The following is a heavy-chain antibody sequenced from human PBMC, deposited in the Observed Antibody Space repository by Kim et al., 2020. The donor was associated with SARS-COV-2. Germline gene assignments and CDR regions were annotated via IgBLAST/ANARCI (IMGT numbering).Heavy chain of an antibody. D-gene: IGHD3-9*01. J-gene: IGHJ4*02. CDR1: GFTFSNYW. V-gene: IGHV3-7*03. CDR3: ARDVDYCHSAEVDLDS. CDR2: INQDGSQQ. Sequence: GGSLRLSCAAAGFTFSNYWMTWVRQAPGKGLEWVANINQDGSQQSYVDSVKGRFTTSRDNPRKSLYLQMNSLRAEDTTIYYCARDVDYCHSAEVDLDSWGQGTLVTVSS.